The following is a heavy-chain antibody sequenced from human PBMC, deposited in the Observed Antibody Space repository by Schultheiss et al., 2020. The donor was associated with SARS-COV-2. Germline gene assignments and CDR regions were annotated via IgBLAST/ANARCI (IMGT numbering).Heavy chain of an antibody. V-gene: IGHV1-2*02. CDR3: ARTGDYYYYGMDV. CDR2: INPKNGDT. Sequence: ASVKVSCKTSGYIFRDNYMHWVRQAPGQGLEWMGWINPKNGDTKYSEKFQGRVTMTRDTSTITAYMELSRLRSDDTAVYYCARTGDYYYYGMDVWGQGTTVTVSS. CDR1: GYIFRDNY. J-gene: IGHJ6*02. D-gene: IGHD1-14*01.